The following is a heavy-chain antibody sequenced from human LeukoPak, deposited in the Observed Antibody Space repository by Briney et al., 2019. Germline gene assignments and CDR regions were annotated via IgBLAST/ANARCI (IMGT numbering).Heavy chain of an antibody. Sequence: SETLSLTCTVSGGSISSYYWSWIRQPPGKGLEWIGYIYYSGSTNYNPSLKSRVTISVDTSKNQFSLKLSSVTAADTAVYYCARHSSQDGIAAAGPYFDYWGQGTLVTVSS. CDR3: ARHSSQDGIAAAGPYFDY. CDR2: IYYSGST. J-gene: IGHJ4*02. CDR1: GGSISSYY. V-gene: IGHV4-59*08. D-gene: IGHD6-13*01.